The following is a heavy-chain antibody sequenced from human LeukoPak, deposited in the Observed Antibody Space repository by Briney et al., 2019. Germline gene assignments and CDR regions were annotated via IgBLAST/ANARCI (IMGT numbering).Heavy chain of an antibody. V-gene: IGHV4-39*07. CDR3: ARGGDDYVWGSYRF. J-gene: IGHJ4*02. CDR1: GGSITRSSYY. Sequence: SETLSLTCSVSGGSITRSSYYWGWIRQPPGKGLEWIGSIYYTGSTNYNPSLKSRVTISEDTSKNQFSLKLSSVTAADTAVYYCARGGDDYVWGSYRFWGQGTLVTVSS. CDR2: IYYTGST. D-gene: IGHD3-16*02.